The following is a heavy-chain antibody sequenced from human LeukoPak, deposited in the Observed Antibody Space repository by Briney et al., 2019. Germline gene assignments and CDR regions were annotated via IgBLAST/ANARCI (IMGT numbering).Heavy chain of an antibody. CDR3: ARDRLGGYCSSTSCPKS. D-gene: IGHD2-2*01. CDR2: IYHSGST. Sequence: SETLSLTCTVSGGSISSYYWSWIRQPPGKGLEWIGYIYHSGSTFYNPSLKSRVTISVDRSKNQFSLKLSSVTAADTAVYYCARDRLGGYCSSTSCPKSWGQGTLVTVSS. J-gene: IGHJ4*02. CDR1: GGSISSYY. V-gene: IGHV4-59*12.